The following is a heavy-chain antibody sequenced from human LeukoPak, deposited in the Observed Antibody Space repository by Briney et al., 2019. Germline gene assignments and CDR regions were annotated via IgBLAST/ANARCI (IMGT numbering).Heavy chain of an antibody. D-gene: IGHD2-8*01. V-gene: IGHV4-39*07. CDR1: SGSISTSNYY. J-gene: IGHJ3*02. Sequence: PSETLSLTCTVSSGSISTSNYYWGWVRQPPGKGLEWIGEIYHSGSTNYNPSLKSRVTISVDKSKNQFSLKLSSVTAADTAVYYCAGIGYCTNGVCPNDAFDIWGQGTMVTVSS. CDR2: IYHSGST. CDR3: AGIGYCTNGVCPNDAFDI.